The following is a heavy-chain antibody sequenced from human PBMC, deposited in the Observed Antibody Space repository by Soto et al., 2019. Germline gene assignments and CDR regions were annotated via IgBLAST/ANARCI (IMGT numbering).Heavy chain of an antibody. D-gene: IGHD2-2*01. CDR2: IYHSGST. Sequence: QLQLQESGSGLVKPSQTLSLTCAVSGGSISSGGYSWSWIRQPPGKGLEWIGYIYHSGSTYYNPSLKRRSTISEDGSKNQFPLKRGFGPAGDTPVFYGGGGGGLPGYYGGRGTLVTFPS. J-gene: IGHJ4*02. V-gene: IGHV4-30-2*01. CDR3: GGGGGLPGYY. CDR1: GGSISSGGYS.